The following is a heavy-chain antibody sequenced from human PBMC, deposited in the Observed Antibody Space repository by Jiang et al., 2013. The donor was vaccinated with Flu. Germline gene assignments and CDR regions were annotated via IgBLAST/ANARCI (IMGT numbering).Heavy chain of an antibody. D-gene: IGHD2-15*01. V-gene: IGHV1-3*01. CDR2: INAGNGNT. CDR1: GYTFTSYA. Sequence: GAEVKKPGASVKVSCKASGYTFTSYAMHWVRQAPGQRLEWIGWINAGNGNTEYSRKFQGRVTITRDTSASTAYMEVRSLRSEDTAMYFCARGNCGGGYCYESLDPWGQGTPVTVSS. J-gene: IGHJ5*02. CDR3: ARGNCGGGYCYESLDP.